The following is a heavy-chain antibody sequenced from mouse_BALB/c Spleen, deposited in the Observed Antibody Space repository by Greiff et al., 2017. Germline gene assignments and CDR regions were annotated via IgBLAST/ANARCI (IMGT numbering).Heavy chain of an antibody. CDR1: GFTFSSFG. J-gene: IGHJ4*01. Sequence: DVMLVESGGGLVQPGGSRKLSCAASGFTFSSFGMHWVRQAPEKGLEWVAYISSGSSTIYYADTVKGRFTISRDNPKNTLFLQMTSLRSEDTAMYYCARTPHYYGSSYAMDYWGQGTSVTVSS. D-gene: IGHD1-1*01. CDR3: ARTPHYYGSSYAMDY. CDR2: ISSGSSTI. V-gene: IGHV5-17*02.